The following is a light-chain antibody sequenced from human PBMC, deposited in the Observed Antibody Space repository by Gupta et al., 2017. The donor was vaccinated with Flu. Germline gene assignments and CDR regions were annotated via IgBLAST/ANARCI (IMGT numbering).Light chain of an antibody. Sequence: EPVLTQSPGILSLSPGERATLSCRASQTVTRSYLAWYQQKPGQAPRLLIYGASSRATGVPDRFSGSGSGTDFTLTISRLEPEDVAVYYCQQYVSSRLAYTFGQGTKLEIK. CDR3: QQYVSSRLAYT. J-gene: IGKJ2*01. CDR2: GAS. V-gene: IGKV3-20*01. CDR1: QTVTRSY.